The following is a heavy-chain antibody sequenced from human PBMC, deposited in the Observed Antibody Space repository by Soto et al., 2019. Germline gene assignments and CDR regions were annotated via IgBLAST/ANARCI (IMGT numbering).Heavy chain of an antibody. CDR3: AKDSSGWYDSFDY. D-gene: IGHD6-19*01. V-gene: IGHV3-23*01. CDR2: ISGSGGST. CDR1: GFTFSSYA. Sequence: EVQLLESGGGLVQPGGSLRLSCAASGFTFSSYAMSWVRQAPGKGLEWVSAISGSGGSTYYADSVKGRFTISRDNSKNALYLQMNSLRAEDTAVYYCAKDSSGWYDSFDYWGQGTLVTVSS. J-gene: IGHJ4*02.